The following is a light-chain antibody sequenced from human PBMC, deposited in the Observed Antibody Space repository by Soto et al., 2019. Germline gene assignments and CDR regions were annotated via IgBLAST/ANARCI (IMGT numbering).Light chain of an antibody. Sequence: DIQLTQAPSSLSASVAAVVPITCRAVQGIRNDLSGHQQKPGKAPVLLIYDASTAQGGVPTRFSGTGATTEFTLTSSSLQPEDVATYYCQQYNAYYSFGQGTKVDIK. V-gene: IGKV1-17*01. CDR3: QQYNAYYS. J-gene: IGKJ2*03. CDR1: QGIRND. CDR2: DAS.